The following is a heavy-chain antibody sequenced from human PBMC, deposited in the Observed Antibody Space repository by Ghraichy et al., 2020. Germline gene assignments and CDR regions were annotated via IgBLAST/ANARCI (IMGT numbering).Heavy chain of an antibody. V-gene: IGHV3-30*18. CDR3: AKDRAKPTEYVSFGWHFDV. Sequence: GGTLRLSCAASGFTFNSYGMHWVRQAPGKGLEWVAVLSHDGNVKYFGESVKGRFTISRDNSKSTLYLQMNSLRPEDTAVYYCAKDRAKPTEYVSFGWHFDVWGRGTLVTVSS. CDR1: GFTFNSYG. CDR2: LSHDGNVK. J-gene: IGHJ2*01. D-gene: IGHD3-16*01.